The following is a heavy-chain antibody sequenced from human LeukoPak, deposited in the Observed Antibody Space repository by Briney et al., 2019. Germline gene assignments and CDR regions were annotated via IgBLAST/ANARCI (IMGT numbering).Heavy chain of an antibody. Sequence: GGSLRLSCAASGFTFSSYWMSWVRQAPGKGLEWVANIKQDGSEKYYADSVKGRFTISRDNAKNSLYLQMNSLRAEDTAVYYCARDPRGYSYGYVGTFDYWGQGTLVTVSS. D-gene: IGHD5-18*01. J-gene: IGHJ4*02. CDR2: IKQDGSEK. CDR1: GFTFSSYW. CDR3: ARDPRGYSYGYVGTFDY. V-gene: IGHV3-7*01.